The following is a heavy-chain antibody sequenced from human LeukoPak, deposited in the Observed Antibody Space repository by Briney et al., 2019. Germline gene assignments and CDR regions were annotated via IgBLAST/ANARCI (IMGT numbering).Heavy chain of an antibody. CDR3: ARGSYDFWSDPDAFDI. V-gene: IGHV4-30-4*08. CDR1: GGSISSGDYY. Sequence: SQTLSLTCTVSGGSISSGDYYWSWIRQPPGKGLEWIGYIYYSGSTYYNPSLKSRVTISVDTSKNQFSLKLSSVTAADTAVYHCARGSYDFWSDPDAFDIWGQGTMVTVSS. J-gene: IGHJ3*02. D-gene: IGHD3-3*01. CDR2: IYYSGST.